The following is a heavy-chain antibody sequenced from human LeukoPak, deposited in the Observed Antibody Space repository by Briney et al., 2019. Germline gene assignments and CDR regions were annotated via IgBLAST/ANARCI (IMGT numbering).Heavy chain of an antibody. J-gene: IGHJ5*02. CDR1: GGSISSSSYY. Sequence: SETLSLTCTVSGGSISSSSYYWGWIRQPPGKGLEWIGSIYYSGSTYYNPSLKSRVTISVDTSKNQFSLKLSSVTAADTAVYYCARHPTYYSMVRFDPWGQEPWSPSPQ. CDR3: ARHPTYYSMVRFDP. CDR2: IYYSGST. V-gene: IGHV4-39*01. D-gene: IGHD3-10*01.